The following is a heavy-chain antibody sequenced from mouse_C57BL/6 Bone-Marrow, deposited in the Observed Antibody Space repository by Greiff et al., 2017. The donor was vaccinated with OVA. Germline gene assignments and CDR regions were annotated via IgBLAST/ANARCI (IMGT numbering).Heavy chain of an antibody. CDR3: ARSSYWYFDV. CDR1: GFTFSSYS. Sequence: EVKLMESGGGLVKPGGSLKLSCAASGFTFSSYSMSWVRQIPEKGLEWVATISDGGSYTYYPDNVKGRFTISRDNAKNNLYLQMSHLKSEDTAMYYCARSSYWYFDVWGTGTTVTVSS. J-gene: IGHJ1*03. CDR2: ISDGGSYT. V-gene: IGHV5-4*03.